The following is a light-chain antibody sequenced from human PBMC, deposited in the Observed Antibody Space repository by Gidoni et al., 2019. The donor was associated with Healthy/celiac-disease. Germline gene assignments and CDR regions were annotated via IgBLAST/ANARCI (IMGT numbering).Light chain of an antibody. V-gene: IGKV2D-29*01. J-gene: IGKJ4*01. CDR1: QSLLHSDGKTY. CDR2: EVS. Sequence: DIVMTKTPLSLSVTPGQPASISCKSSQSLLHSDGKTYLYWYLQKPGQHPRLLIYEVSNRFSAVPDRFSGGGSGTDFTLKISQVESENVEVYYCMQSIQLPLTFGGGTKVEIK. CDR3: MQSIQLPLT.